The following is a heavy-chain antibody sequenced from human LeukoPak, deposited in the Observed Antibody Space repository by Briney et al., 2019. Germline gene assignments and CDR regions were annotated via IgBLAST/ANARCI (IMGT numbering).Heavy chain of an antibody. J-gene: IGHJ4*02. Sequence: GASVKVSCKSSGYTFTIYGISWVRQAPGQGREWVGWSSAYNGNTNYAQKLQGRVTMTTDPSTSTAYMELRSLKSDDTAEYYCARGLSSVFAYYYDSSGYYPFDYWGQGTLVTVSS. D-gene: IGHD3-22*01. CDR1: GYTFTIYG. CDR2: SSAYNGNT. CDR3: ARGLSSVFAYYYDSSGYYPFDY. V-gene: IGHV1-18*01.